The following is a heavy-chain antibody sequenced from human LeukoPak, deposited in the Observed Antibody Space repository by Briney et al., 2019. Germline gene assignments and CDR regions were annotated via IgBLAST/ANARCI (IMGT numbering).Heavy chain of an antibody. CDR3: ARPSLRYFDWPSPYYFDY. V-gene: IGHV4-34*01. CDR1: GGSFSGYY. Sequence: SETLSPTCAVYGGSFSGYYWSWIRQPPGKGLEWIGEINHSGSTNYNPSLKSRVTISVDTSKNQFSLKLSSVTAADTAVYYCARPSLRYFDWPSPYYFDYWGQGTLVTVSS. D-gene: IGHD3-9*01. CDR2: INHSGST. J-gene: IGHJ4*02.